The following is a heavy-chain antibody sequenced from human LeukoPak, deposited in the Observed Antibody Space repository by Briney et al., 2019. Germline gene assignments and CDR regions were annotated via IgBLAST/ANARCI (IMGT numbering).Heavy chain of an antibody. D-gene: IGHD6-13*01. CDR2: ISSSSSYI. V-gene: IGHV3-21*01. J-gene: IGHJ4*02. CDR1: GFTFDDYA. Sequence: PGGSLRLSCAASGFTFDDYAMNWVRQAPGKGLEWVSSISSSSSYIYYADSVKGRFTISRDNAKNSLYLQMNSLRAEDTAVYYCASWPAAAGRGGYWGQGTLVTVSS. CDR3: ASWPAAAGRGGY.